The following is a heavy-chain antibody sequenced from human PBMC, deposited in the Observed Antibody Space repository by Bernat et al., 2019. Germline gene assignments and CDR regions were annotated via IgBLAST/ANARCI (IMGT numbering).Heavy chain of an antibody. Sequence: QLQLQESGPGLVKPSETLSPTCTVSGGSISSSSYYWGWIRQPPGKGLEWIGSIYYSGSTYYNPSLKSRVTISVDTSKNQFSLKLSSVTAADTAVYYCARFGASSGYYKWAFRLIDYWGQGTLVTVSS. J-gene: IGHJ4*02. CDR3: ARFGASSGYYKWAFRLIDY. D-gene: IGHD3-22*01. CDR2: IYYSGST. CDR1: GGSISSSSYY. V-gene: IGHV4-39*01.